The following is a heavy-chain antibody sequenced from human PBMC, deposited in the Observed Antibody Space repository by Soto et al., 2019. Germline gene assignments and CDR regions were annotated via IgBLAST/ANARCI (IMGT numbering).Heavy chain of an antibody. CDR3: ARDVAEDCSSTSCYGHSESLPYNWFDP. CDR2: ISAYNGNT. V-gene: IGHV1-18*01. J-gene: IGHJ5*02. Sequence: GASVKVSCKASGYTFTSYGISWVRQAPGQGLEWMGWISAYNGNTNYAQKLQGRVTMTTDTSTSTAYMELRSLRSDDTAVYYCARDVAEDCSSTSCYGHSESLPYNWFDPWGQGTLVTVPQ. CDR1: GYTFTSYG. D-gene: IGHD2-2*01.